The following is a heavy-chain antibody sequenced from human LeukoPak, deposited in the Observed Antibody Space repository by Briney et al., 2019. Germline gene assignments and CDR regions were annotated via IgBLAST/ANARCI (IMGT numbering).Heavy chain of an antibody. D-gene: IGHD3-16*01. CDR1: GGSISSGAYY. Sequence: SETLSLTCTVSGGSISSGAYYWSWIRQHPGKGLEWIGHIYYSGSTYYNPSLRSRVIISVDTSKNQFSLKLSSVTAADTAVYYCGSGGADRGGPSDYWGQGTLVTVSS. CDR3: GSGGADRGGPSDY. J-gene: IGHJ4*02. CDR2: IYYSGST. V-gene: IGHV4-31*03.